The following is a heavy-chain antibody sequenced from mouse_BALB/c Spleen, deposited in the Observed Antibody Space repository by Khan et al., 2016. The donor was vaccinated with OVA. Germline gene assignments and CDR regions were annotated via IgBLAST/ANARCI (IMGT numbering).Heavy chain of an antibody. CDR3: ARENYYGRSCYAMDY. V-gene: IGHV1S41*01. CDR1: GYTFTSYW. Sequence: DLVKPGTSVKLYCKASGYTFTSYWINWIKQRPGQGLEWIGRIGPGSSNTYYNEMFKGQAALTVDTSYSTAYIQLSSLSSEDSAVYFGARENYYGRSCYAMDYWGQGTSVTVSS. J-gene: IGHJ4*01. D-gene: IGHD1-1*01. CDR2: IGPGSSNT.